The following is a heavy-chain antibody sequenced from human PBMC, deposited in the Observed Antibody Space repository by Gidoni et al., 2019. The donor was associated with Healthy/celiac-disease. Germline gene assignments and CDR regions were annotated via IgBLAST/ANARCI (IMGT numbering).Heavy chain of an antibody. Sequence: QVQLVESGGGVVQPGRSLRLSCAASGFTFSSYAMHWGRQAPGKGLEWVAVISYDGSNKYYADSVKGRFTISRDNSKNTLYLQMNSLRAEDTAVYYCARDPLVRGVITSQFDYWGQGTLVTVSS. CDR1: GFTFSSYA. CDR3: ARDPLVRGVITSQFDY. CDR2: ISYDGSNK. J-gene: IGHJ4*02. D-gene: IGHD3-10*01. V-gene: IGHV3-30*04.